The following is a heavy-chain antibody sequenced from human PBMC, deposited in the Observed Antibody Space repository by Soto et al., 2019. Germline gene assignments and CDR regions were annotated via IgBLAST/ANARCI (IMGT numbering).Heavy chain of an antibody. V-gene: IGHV3-72*01. Sequence: GGSLRLSCEVSGFTFSDHYMDWVRQAPGKGLEWVGRSRNKANSFSTAYAPSVKGRFTISRDDSKSSLCLQMNSLKTDDTAVYYCTRIAYNYGPGDYWGQGTLVTVSS. D-gene: IGHD2-21*01. CDR2: SRNKANSFST. J-gene: IGHJ4*02. CDR3: TRIAYNYGPGDY. CDR1: GFTFSDHY.